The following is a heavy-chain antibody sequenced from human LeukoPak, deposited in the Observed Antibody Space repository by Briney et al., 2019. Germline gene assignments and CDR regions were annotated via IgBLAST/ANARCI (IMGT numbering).Heavy chain of an antibody. CDR1: GFTFSNYE. J-gene: IGHJ4*02. V-gene: IGHV3-48*03. D-gene: IGHD6-19*01. CDR2: ISNSGNTK. Sequence: GGSLRLSCAASGFTFSNYEMNWIRQAPGKGLEWISYISNSGNTKYYADSVKGRFTISIDNANNSVYLQMNNLRAEDTAVYYCARGASSGVDYWGQGTLVTVSS. CDR3: ARGASSGVDY.